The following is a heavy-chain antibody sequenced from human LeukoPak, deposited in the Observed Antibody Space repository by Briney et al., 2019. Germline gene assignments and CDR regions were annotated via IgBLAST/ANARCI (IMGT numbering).Heavy chain of an antibody. D-gene: IGHD6-13*01. Sequence: GGSLRLSCAASGFTFSSYAMSWVRQAPGKGLEWVAVISYDGSNKYYADSVKGRFTISRDNSKNTLYLQMNSLRAKDTAVYYCARARQAAAAGGRDPTGGQGTLVTVSS. CDR3: ARARQAAAAGGRDPT. V-gene: IGHV3-30-3*01. CDR1: GFTFSSYA. J-gene: IGHJ4*02. CDR2: ISYDGSNK.